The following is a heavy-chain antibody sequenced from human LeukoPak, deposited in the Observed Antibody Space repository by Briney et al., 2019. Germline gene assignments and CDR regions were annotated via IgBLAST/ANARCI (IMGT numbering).Heavy chain of an antibody. D-gene: IGHD3-3*01. J-gene: IGHJ5*02. V-gene: IGHV4-59*01. Sequence: PSETLSLTCTVSGGSMSSYYWSWVRRPPGKGLEWIGYIYYSGITNYNPSLKSRVTISIDTSENQFSLNLRSVTAADTAVYFCARSARLLSPATADNWFDPWGQGTLVTVSS. CDR3: ARSARLLSPATADNWFDP. CDR1: GGSMSSYY. CDR2: IYYSGIT.